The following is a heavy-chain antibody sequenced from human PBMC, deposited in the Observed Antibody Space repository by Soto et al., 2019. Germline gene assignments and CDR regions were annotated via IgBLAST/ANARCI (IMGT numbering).Heavy chain of an antibody. CDR2: IIPIFGTA. D-gene: IGHD3-3*01. J-gene: IGHJ6*02. CDR1: GGTFSRYA. Sequence: QVQLVQSGAEVKKPGSSVKVSCKASGGTFSRYAISWVRQAPGQGLAWMGGIIPIFGTANYAQKFQGRVTITADESMSTAYMELSSLRSEETAVYYCARDRGMRYYDFWSGYLHYGMDVWGQGTTVTVSS. CDR3: ARDRGMRYYDFWSGYLHYGMDV. V-gene: IGHV1-69*01.